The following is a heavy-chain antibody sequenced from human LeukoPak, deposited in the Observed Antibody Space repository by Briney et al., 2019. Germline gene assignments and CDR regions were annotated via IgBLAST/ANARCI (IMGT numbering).Heavy chain of an antibody. CDR3: AKGSGSPDH. V-gene: IGHV3-30*18. Sequence: GKSLRLSCAASGFSFYSYGLHWVRQAPGKGLEWVSFISFDGSNTYYADFVKGRFTISRDNSKNTLYLQMDSLGPEDTAIYFCAKGSGSPDHWGQGTLVIVSS. CDR1: GFSFYSYG. D-gene: IGHD3-10*01. J-gene: IGHJ4*02. CDR2: ISFDGSNT.